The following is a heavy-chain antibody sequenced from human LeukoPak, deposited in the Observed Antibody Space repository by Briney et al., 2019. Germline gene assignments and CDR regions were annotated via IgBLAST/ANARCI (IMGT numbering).Heavy chain of an antibody. CDR2: IYTSGST. V-gene: IGHV4-61*02. CDR1: GGSISSGSYY. Sequence: SETLSLTCTVSGGSISSGSYYWSWIRQPARKGLEWIGRIYTSGSTNYNPSLKSRVTISVDTSKNQFSLKLSSVTAADTAVYYCARVKQQLFHWFDPWGQGTLVTVSS. J-gene: IGHJ5*02. CDR3: ARVKQQLFHWFDP. D-gene: IGHD6-13*01.